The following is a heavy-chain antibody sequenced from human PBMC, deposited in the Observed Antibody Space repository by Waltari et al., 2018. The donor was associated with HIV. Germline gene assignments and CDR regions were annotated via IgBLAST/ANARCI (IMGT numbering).Heavy chain of an antibody. CDR1: GYTFTSYG. CDR3: ARDQQLPGYSGYEYDWFDP. CDR2: ISAFNGNT. D-gene: IGHD5-12*01. V-gene: IGHV1-18*01. Sequence: QVQLVQSGAEVKKPGASVKVSCKASGYTFTSYGFSWVGQAPGLGLEWMGWISAFNGNTKYAQKFQGRVTMTTDPRTTTAYMELRSLRSDDAAVYYCARDQQLPGYSGYEYDWFDPWGQGTLVTVSS. J-gene: IGHJ5*02.